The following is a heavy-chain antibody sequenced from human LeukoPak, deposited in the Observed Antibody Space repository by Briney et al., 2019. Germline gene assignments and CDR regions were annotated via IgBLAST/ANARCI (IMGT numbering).Heavy chain of an antibody. J-gene: IGHJ4*02. D-gene: IGHD2-15*01. CDR1: GFTFSSYW. V-gene: IGHV3-7*01. CDR3: ARFIVVVATHDY. Sequence: RESLRLSCAAAGFTFSSYWMSWVSQAAGGGMGWVANIKKEGREKYYVDSVKGRFTISRDNAKNSLYLQMNSLRAEDTAVYYCARFIVVVATHDYWGQGTLVTVSS. CDR2: IKKEGREK.